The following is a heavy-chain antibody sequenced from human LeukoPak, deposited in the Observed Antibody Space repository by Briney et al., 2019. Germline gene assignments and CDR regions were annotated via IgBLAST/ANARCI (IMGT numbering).Heavy chain of an antibody. CDR3: ARDPYYYGSGSYGDY. CDR1: GSTFSSYW. J-gene: IGHJ4*02. CDR2: INSDGSST. D-gene: IGHD3-10*01. V-gene: IGHV3-74*01. Sequence: GGSLRLSCAASGSTFSSYWMHWVRQAPGKGLVWVSRINSDGSSTSYADSVKGRFTISRDNAKNTLYLQMNSLTAEDTAVYYCARDPYYYGSGSYGDYWGQGTLVTVSS.